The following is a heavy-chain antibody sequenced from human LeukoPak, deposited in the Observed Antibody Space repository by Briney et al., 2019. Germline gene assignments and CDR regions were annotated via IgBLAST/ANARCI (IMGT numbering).Heavy chain of an antibody. J-gene: IGHJ4*02. CDR1: GYTFTNFY. Sequence: ASVKVSCKASGYTFTNFYIHWVRQAPGQGLEWMGRINPDTGGTNFAQKFQDRVTVTRDTSISTAFLELSSLTSGDAAVYYCVTSFDYSDFYWGQGTLVSVS. CDR2: INPDTGGT. D-gene: IGHD4-11*01. CDR3: VTSFDYSDFY. V-gene: IGHV1-2*06.